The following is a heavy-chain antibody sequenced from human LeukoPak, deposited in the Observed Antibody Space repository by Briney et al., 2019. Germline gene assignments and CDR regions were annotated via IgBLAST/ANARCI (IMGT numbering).Heavy chain of an antibody. D-gene: IGHD1-26*01. Sequence: PGRSLRLSCAASGFTVSSYAMHWVRQAPGKGLEWVAVISYDGSNKYYADSVKGRFTISRDNSKNTLYLQMNSLRAEDTAVYYCASPYSGSYYSDYWGQGTLVTVSS. CDR2: ISYDGSNK. J-gene: IGHJ4*02. V-gene: IGHV3-30*04. CDR3: ASPYSGSYYSDY. CDR1: GFTVSSYA.